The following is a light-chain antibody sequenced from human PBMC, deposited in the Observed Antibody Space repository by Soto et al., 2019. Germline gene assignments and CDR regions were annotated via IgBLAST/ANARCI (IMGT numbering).Light chain of an antibody. Sequence: QSVLTQPPSVSGAPGQRVTISCTGSSSNIGAGYDVHWYQQLPGTAPKLLIYGNSNRPSGVPDRFSGSKSGTSASLAITGLQAEDEADYYCQSYDSSLSGHVFGTGTKVTGL. CDR1: SSNIGAGYD. CDR2: GNS. J-gene: IGLJ1*01. V-gene: IGLV1-40*01. CDR3: QSYDSSLSGHV.